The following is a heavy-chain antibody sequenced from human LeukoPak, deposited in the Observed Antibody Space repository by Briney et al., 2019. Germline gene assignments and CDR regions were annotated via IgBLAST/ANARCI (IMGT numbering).Heavy chain of an antibody. Sequence: GGSLGLSCAASGFTFSNYWMTWVRQAPGKGLEWVAHIKEDGGEKHYVDPVKGRFTISRDNAKNSLYLQMNSLRAEDTAMYYCVRDRGYCSGGTCYALWDYWGQGTLVTVSS. CDR1: GFTFSNYW. J-gene: IGHJ4*02. D-gene: IGHD2-15*01. CDR2: IKEDGGEK. CDR3: VRDRGYCSGGTCYALWDY. V-gene: IGHV3-7*01.